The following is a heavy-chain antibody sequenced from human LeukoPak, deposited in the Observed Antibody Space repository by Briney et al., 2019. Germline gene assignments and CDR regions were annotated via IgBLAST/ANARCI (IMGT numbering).Heavy chain of an antibody. Sequence: ASVKVSCKASGYTFTSYYMHWVRQAPGQGLEWMGIINPSGGSTSYAQKFQGRVTMTRDTSTSTVYMELSSLGSEDTAVYYCASGSYYYDSSGYYKAAFGDYWGQGTLVTVSS. V-gene: IGHV1-46*01. CDR3: ASGSYYYDSSGYYKAAFGDY. CDR2: INPSGGST. D-gene: IGHD3-22*01. CDR1: GYTFTSYY. J-gene: IGHJ4*02.